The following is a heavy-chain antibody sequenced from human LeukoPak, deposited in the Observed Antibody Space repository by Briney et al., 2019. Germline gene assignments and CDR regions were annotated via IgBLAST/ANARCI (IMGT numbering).Heavy chain of an antibody. CDR2: ISTYNGNT. J-gene: IGHJ4*02. D-gene: IGHD1-26*01. CDR3: ARAKWDY. Sequence: ASVKVSCKASGYTFITYDINWVRQAPGQGLEWMGWISTYNGNTNYAQKLQGRVTMTTDTSTSTAYMELRSLRSDDTAVYYCARAKWDYWGQGTLVTVSS. CDR1: GYTFITYD. V-gene: IGHV1-18*01.